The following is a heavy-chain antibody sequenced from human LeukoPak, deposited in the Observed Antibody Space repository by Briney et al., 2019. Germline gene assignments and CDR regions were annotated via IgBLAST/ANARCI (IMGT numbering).Heavy chain of an antibody. CDR2: INHSGST. Sequence: SETLSLTCAVYGGSFSGYYWSWIRQPPGKGLEWIGEINHSGSTNYNSSLKSRVTISVDTSKNQFSLKLSSVTAADTAVYYCGGGYSFSWGQGTLVTVSS. D-gene: IGHD5-18*01. J-gene: IGHJ5*02. CDR3: GGGYSFS. CDR1: GGSFSGYY. V-gene: IGHV4-34*01.